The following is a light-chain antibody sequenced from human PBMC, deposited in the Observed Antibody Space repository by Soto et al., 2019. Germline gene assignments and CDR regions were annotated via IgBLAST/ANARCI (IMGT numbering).Light chain of an antibody. CDR3: CSYAGSYDYV. Sequence: QSVLTQPPSASGTPGQRVTISCSGSSSNIGTNYVYWYQHNTGKAPKLLIYDVNKRPSGVPDRFSGSKFGNTASLTISGLQADDEATFYCCSYAGSYDYVFGTGTKVTVL. J-gene: IGLJ1*01. CDR2: DVN. V-gene: IGLV1-47*02. CDR1: SSNIGTNY.